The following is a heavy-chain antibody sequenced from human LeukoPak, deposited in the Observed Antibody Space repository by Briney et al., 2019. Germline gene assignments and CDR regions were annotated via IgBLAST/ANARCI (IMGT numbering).Heavy chain of an antibody. CDR2: IIPIFGTA. CDR1: GGTFSSYA. V-gene: IGHV1-69*13. D-gene: IGHD2-15*01. CDR3: AREDCSAGSCYSDWFDP. Sequence: SVKVSCKASGGTFSSYAISWVRQAPGQGLEWMGGIIPIFGTADYAQKFQSRVTITADESTTTAYMELSSLRSEDTAVYYCAREDCSAGSCYSDWFDPWGQGTLVTVSS. J-gene: IGHJ5*02.